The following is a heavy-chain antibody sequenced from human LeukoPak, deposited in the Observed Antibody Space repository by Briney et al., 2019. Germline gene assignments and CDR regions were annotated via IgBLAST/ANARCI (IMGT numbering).Heavy chain of an antibody. Sequence: GESLKISCKGSGYSFTSYWIGWVRQMPGKGLEWMGIIYPGDPDTRYSPSFQGQVTISADKSISTAYLQWSSLKASDTAMYYCARTVAVAGMVYYFDYWGQGTLVTVSS. CDR3: ARTVAVAGMVYYFDY. CDR1: GYSFTSYW. J-gene: IGHJ4*02. CDR2: IYPGDPDT. D-gene: IGHD6-19*01. V-gene: IGHV5-51*01.